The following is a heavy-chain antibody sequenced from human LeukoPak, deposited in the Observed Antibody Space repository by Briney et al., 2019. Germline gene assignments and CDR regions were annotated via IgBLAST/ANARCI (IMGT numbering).Heavy chain of an antibody. V-gene: IGHV4-59*01. J-gene: IGHJ4*02. D-gene: IGHD3-3*01. CDR1: GGSISSYY. Sequence: SETLSLTCTVSGGSISSYYWSWIRQPPGKGLEWIGYIYYSGSTNYNPSLKSRVTISVDTSKNQFSLKLSSVTAADTAVYYCARGRYDFYYWGQGTLVTVSS. CDR2: IYYSGST. CDR3: ARGRYDFYY.